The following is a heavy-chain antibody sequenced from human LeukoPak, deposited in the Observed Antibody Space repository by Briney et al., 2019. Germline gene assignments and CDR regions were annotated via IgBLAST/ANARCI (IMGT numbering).Heavy chain of an antibody. CDR3: AKTPDSYGSWYFDY. D-gene: IGHD5-18*01. V-gene: IGHV4-59*08. CDR2: VYYSGST. CDR1: GGSITNYY. Sequence: PSETLSLTCTVSGGSITNYYWSWIRQPPGKGLEWIGYVYYSGSTNYNPSLKSRVTISVDTSKNQFSLKLSSVTAADTAVYYCAKTPDSYGSWYFDYWGQGTLVTVSS. J-gene: IGHJ4*02.